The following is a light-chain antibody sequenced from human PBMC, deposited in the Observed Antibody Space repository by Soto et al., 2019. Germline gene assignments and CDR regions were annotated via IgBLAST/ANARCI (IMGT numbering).Light chain of an antibody. Sequence: EIVMTQSPATLSVSPGERATLSCRASQSVSNNLAWYQQKPGQAPRLLIYGASTRATGIPARFSGSGSGTEFPLTISSRQSEDFAVYYCQQYNSWPLTFGGGTKVEIK. J-gene: IGKJ4*01. CDR2: GAS. CDR1: QSVSNN. V-gene: IGKV3-15*01. CDR3: QQYNSWPLT.